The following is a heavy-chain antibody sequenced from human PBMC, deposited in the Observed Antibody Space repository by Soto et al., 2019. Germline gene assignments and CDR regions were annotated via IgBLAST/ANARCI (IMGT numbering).Heavy chain of an antibody. CDR2: IYYSGST. CDR1: GGSIISYY. Sequence: PSETLSLTCSVSGGSIISYYWSWIRQPPGKGLEYIGYIYYSGSTNYNPSLESRVTISVDTSKNQFSLKVTSVTAADTAIYYCAREARPGAYIDYWGQGTLVTVSS. D-gene: IGHD6-6*01. V-gene: IGHV4-59*01. J-gene: IGHJ4*02. CDR3: AREARPGAYIDY.